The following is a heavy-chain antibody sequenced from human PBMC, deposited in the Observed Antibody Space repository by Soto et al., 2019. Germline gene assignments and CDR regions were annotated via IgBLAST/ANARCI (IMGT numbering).Heavy chain of an antibody. Sequence: PSETLSLTCNVSGDSISSGADYWNWIRQSPGKGLEWTGYIYYTGNTYYNPSLRSRLTISVDRSKNQFSLRLTSVTAADTAAYYCARGCGNGDCFFDFWGQGTLVTVSS. V-gene: IGHV4-30-4*01. D-gene: IGHD2-21*02. J-gene: IGHJ4*02. CDR2: IYYTGNT. CDR1: GDSISSGADY. CDR3: ARGCGNGDCFFDF.